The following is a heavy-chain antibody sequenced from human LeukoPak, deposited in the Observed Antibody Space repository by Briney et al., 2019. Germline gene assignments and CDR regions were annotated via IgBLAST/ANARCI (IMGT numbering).Heavy chain of an antibody. CDR2: INSDGSIT. CDR3: AKIDAY. Sequence: PGGSLRLSCAASGFTFDDYAMHWVRQPPGKGLVWVSRINSDGSITNYADSVKGRFTISRDNAKNTLYLQMSSLRAEDTAVSYCAKIDAYWGQGTLVTVSS. V-gene: IGHV3-74*01. CDR1: GFTFDDYA. J-gene: IGHJ4*02.